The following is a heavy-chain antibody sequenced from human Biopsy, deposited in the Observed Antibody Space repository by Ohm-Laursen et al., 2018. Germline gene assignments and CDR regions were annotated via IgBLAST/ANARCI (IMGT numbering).Heavy chain of an antibody. J-gene: IGHJ1*01. Sequence: SVKVSCKAPAGTFSNYGVNWVRQAPGQGLEWLGGNIPILGTGNYAQKFQDRVTVAADTSTSTATMELRSLRSDDPAVYYCATKLTGYFHHWGQGTLVIVSS. CDR3: ATKLTGYFHH. CDR1: AGTFSNYG. D-gene: IGHD3-9*01. V-gene: IGHV1-69*06. CDR2: NIPILGTG.